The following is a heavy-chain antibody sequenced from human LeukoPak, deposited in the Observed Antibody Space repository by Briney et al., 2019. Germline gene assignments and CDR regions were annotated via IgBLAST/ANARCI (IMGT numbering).Heavy chain of an antibody. Sequence: GESLKISCKGSGYSLTRYWIGWVRQMPGKGLEWMGIIYPGDSDTRYSPSFQGQVTITADKSISTAYLQWGSLKVSDTAMYYCARQGVGGYYDSSVLSIDYWGQGTLVTVSS. D-gene: IGHD3-22*01. CDR3: ARQGVGGYYDSSVLSIDY. CDR1: GYSLTRYW. V-gene: IGHV5-51*01. J-gene: IGHJ4*02. CDR2: IYPGDSDT.